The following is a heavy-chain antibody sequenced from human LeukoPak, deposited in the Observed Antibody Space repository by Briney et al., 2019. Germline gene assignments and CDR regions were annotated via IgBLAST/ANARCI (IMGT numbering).Heavy chain of an antibody. V-gene: IGHV1-18*01. CDR2: ISGYNGNT. CDR3: ARGERRFGELFIYFDY. Sequence: GASVKVSCKASGYTFTSYGISWVRQAPGQGLEWMGWISGYNGNTNYAQKLQGRVTMTTDTSTSTAYMELSSLRSEDTAVYYCARGERRFGELFIYFDYWGQGTLVTVSS. CDR1: GYTFTSYG. D-gene: IGHD3-10*01. J-gene: IGHJ4*02.